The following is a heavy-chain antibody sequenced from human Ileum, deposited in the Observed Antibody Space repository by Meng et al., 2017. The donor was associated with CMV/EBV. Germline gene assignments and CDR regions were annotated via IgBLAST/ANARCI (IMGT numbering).Heavy chain of an antibody. D-gene: IGHD6-13*01. CDR3: ATSIAATIPYLFEY. CDR2: IIPIFGTP. J-gene: IGHJ4*02. Sequence: ASGGAVTTCVLSWVRQAPGQELEWMGGIIPIFGTPNYAQKFQGRVTITADESTSTDYMELSSLRSEDTALYYCATSIAATIPYLFEYWGRGTLVTVSS. CDR1: GGAVTTCV. V-gene: IGHV1-69*01.